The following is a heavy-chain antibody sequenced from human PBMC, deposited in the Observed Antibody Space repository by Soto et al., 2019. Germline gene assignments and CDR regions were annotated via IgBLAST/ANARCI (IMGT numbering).Heavy chain of an antibody. D-gene: IGHD1-7*01. V-gene: IGHV2-5*02. CDR3: ALSRMENWNYYPFDY. CDR1: GFSLSTSGVG. J-gene: IGHJ4*02. CDR2: IYWDDDK. Sequence: QITLKESGPTLVKPTQTLTLTCTFSGFSLSTSGVGVGWIRQPPGKALEWLALIYWDDDKRYSPSLKSRLTITNDTSKNQVVRTMTNMDPVDTATYYCALSRMENWNYYPFDYWGQGTLVTVSS.